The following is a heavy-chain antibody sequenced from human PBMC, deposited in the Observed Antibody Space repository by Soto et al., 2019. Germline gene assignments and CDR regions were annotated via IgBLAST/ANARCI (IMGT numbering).Heavy chain of an antibody. Sequence: QVQLVQSGAEVKKPGPSVKVSCKASGGTFSSYAISWVRQAPGQGLEWMGGIIPIFGTANYAQKFQGRVTITADESTSTAYMELSSLRSEDTAVYYCLWRRPTPLNLDYWGQGTLVTVSS. CDR2: IIPIFGTA. D-gene: IGHD1-1*01. CDR1: GGTFSSYA. V-gene: IGHV1-69*01. CDR3: LWRRPTPLNLDY. J-gene: IGHJ4*02.